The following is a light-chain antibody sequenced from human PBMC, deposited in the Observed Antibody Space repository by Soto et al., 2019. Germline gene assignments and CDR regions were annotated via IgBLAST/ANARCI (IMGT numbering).Light chain of an antibody. J-gene: IGLJ3*02. CDR1: ASDIGSYDY. V-gene: IGLV2-14*01. Sequence: QSALTQPASVSGSPGQSITVSCTGTASDIGSYDYVSWYQHHPGKAPKLLIYEVTNRPSGVSNRFSGSKSDYTASLTISGLQAGDEGHYYCASYTGSTTRWVFGGGTKLTVL. CDR2: EVT. CDR3: ASYTGSTTRWV.